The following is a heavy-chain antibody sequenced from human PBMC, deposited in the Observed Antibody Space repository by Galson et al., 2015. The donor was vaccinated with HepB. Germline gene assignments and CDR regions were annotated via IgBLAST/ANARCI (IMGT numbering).Heavy chain of an antibody. CDR2: IYHSGST. CDR1: GGSISSGGYS. J-gene: IGHJ5*02. Sequence: TLSLTCAVSGGSISSGGYSWSWIRQPPGKGLEWIGYIYHSGSTYYNPSLKSRVTISVDRSKNQFSLKLSSVTAADTAVYYCARAPGDNWNYIWFDPWGQGTLVTVSS. V-gene: IGHV4-30-2*01. CDR3: ARAPGDNWNYIWFDP. D-gene: IGHD1-7*01.